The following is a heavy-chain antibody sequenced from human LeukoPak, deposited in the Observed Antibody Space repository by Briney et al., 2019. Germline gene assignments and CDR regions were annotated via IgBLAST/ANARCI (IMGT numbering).Heavy chain of an antibody. CDR2: ISGSGGST. CDR1: GFTFSSYA. J-gene: IGHJ6*02. Sequence: GSLRLSCAASGFTFSSYAMSWVRRAPGKGLEWVSAISGSGGSTYYADSVKGRFTISRDNSKNTLYLQMNSLRAEDTAVYYCAKDQVRLYSSSVVYYYGMDVWGQGTTVTVSS. CDR3: AKDQVRLYSSSVVYYYGMDV. V-gene: IGHV3-23*01. D-gene: IGHD6-6*01.